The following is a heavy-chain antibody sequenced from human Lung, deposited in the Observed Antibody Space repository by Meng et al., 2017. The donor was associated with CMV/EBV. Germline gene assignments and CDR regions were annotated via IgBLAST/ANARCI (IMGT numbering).Heavy chain of an antibody. V-gene: IGHV3-53*01. CDR1: GITVRTNY. CDR2: IYTGDDT. J-gene: IGHJ4*02. D-gene: IGHD3-9*01. Sequence: GGSXRLSCTASGITVRTNYMSWVRQAPGKGLEWVSSIYTGDDTYYADSVKGRFSISRDNSKNTLYLQMNSLRAEDTAVYYCARDGDYDILTPDYWGQGTLVTVSS. CDR3: ARDGDYDILTPDY.